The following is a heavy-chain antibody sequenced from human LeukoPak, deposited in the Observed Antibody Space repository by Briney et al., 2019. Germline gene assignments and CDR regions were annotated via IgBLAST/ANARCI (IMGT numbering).Heavy chain of an antibody. CDR1: GYTFTGYY. V-gene: IGHV1-2*02. Sequence: ASVKVSCKASGYTFTGYYMHWVRQAPGQGLEWIGWINPSSGGTNYAQKFQGRVTMTRDTSISTAYMELSRLRSDDTAVYYCARDLFLAAAGTFPADYWGQGTLVTVSS. D-gene: IGHD6-13*01. J-gene: IGHJ4*02. CDR2: INPSSGGT. CDR3: ARDLFLAAAGTFPADY.